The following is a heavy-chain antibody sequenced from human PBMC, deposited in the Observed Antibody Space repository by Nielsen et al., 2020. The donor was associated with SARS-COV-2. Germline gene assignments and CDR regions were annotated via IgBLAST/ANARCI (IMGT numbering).Heavy chain of an antibody. D-gene: IGHD5-24*01. CDR3: ARDHGYNYAYGHYYYGMDV. J-gene: IGHJ6*02. V-gene: IGHV4-34*01. CDR2: INYSGSA. CDR1: GGSISNYY. Sequence: SETLSLTCSVSGGSISNYYWSWIRQPPGKGLEWVGEINYSGSANYNPSLKSRVTISVDTSKNQFSLKLSSVTAADTAVYYCARDHGYNYAYGHYYYGMDVWGQGTTVTVSS.